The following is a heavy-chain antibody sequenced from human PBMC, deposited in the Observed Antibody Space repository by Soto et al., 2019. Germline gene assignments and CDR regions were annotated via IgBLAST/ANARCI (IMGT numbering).Heavy chain of an antibody. CDR2: ISAYNGNT. Sequence: GASVKVSCKASGYTFTSYGISWVRQAPGQGLEWMGWISAYNGNTNYAQKLQGRVTMTTDTSTSTAYIEMRSLRSDDTAVYYCARLELLLNWFDPWGQGTLVTVSS. CDR3: ARLELLLNWFDP. D-gene: IGHD2-15*01. V-gene: IGHV1-18*01. CDR1: GYTFTSYG. J-gene: IGHJ5*02.